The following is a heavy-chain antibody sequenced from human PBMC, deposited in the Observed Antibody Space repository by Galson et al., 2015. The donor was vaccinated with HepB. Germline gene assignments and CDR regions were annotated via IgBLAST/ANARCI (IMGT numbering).Heavy chain of an antibody. CDR3: TRRRSGNYDDY. J-gene: IGHJ4*02. CDR2: ISDSGAQT. V-gene: IGHV3-23*01. CDR1: GFSVSSYD. D-gene: IGHD6-19*01. Sequence: SLRLSCAASGFSVSSYDMNRVRQTPGEGLERVSRISDSGAQTYYAESVKIRITISRDNSKNSLYVQMNSLRVDATAISYCTRRRSGNYDDYWGQGTLDTVAS.